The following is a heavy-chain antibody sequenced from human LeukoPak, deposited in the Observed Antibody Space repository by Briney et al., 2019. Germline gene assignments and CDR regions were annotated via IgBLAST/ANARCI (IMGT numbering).Heavy chain of an antibody. Sequence: ASVKVSCKASGYTFTSYDINWVRQATGQGLEWMGWMNPNSGNTGYAQRFQGRVTITRNTSISTAYMELSSLRSEDTAVYYCSSSPAMVRGVKDYYFDYWGQGTLVTVSP. CDR3: SSSPAMVRGVKDYYFDY. CDR1: GYTFTSYD. CDR2: MNPNSGNT. D-gene: IGHD3-10*01. V-gene: IGHV1-8*03. J-gene: IGHJ4*02.